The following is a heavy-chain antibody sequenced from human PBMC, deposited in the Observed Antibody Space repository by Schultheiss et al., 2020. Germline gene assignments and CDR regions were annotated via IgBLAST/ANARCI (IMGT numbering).Heavy chain of an antibody. J-gene: IGHJ5*02. CDR2: IYTSGST. CDR3: ARLNYYDSSGYYYVWFDP. V-gene: IGHV4-4*07. D-gene: IGHD3-22*01. CDR1: GGSISSYY. Sequence: SETLSLTCTVSGGSISSYYWSWIRQPAGKGLEWIGRIYTSGSTNYNPSLKSRVTISVDTSKNQFSLKLSSVTAADTAVYYCARLNYYDSSGYYYVWFDPWGQGTLVTVSS.